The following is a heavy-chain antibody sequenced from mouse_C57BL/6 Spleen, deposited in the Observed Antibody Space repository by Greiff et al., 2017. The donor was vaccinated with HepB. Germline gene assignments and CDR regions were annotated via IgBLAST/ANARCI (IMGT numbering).Heavy chain of an antibody. CDR1: GYTFTEYT. CDR2: FYPGSGSI. V-gene: IGHV1-62-2*01. Sequence: QVQLQQSGAELVKPGASVKLSCKASGYTFTEYTIHWVKQRSGQGLEWIGWFYPGSGSIKYNEKFKDKATLTADKSSSTVYMELSRLTSEDSAVYFCARHEAYYSNYVGGYFDYWGQGTTLTVSS. CDR3: ARHEAYYSNYVGGYFDY. J-gene: IGHJ2*01. D-gene: IGHD2-5*01.